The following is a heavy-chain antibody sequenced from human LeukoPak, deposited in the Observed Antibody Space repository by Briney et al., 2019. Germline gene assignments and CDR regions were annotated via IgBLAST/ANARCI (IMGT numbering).Heavy chain of an antibody. J-gene: IGHJ3*02. CDR3: ARAPGIVGAVDAFDI. D-gene: IGHD1-26*01. CDR1: GFTFSSYS. Sequence: PGGSLRLSCAASGFTFSSYSMNWVRQAPGKGLEWVSSISSSSSYIYYADSVKGRFTISRDNAKNSLYLQMNSPRAEDTAVYYCARAPGIVGAVDAFDIWGQGTMVTVSS. CDR2: ISSSSSYI. V-gene: IGHV3-21*01.